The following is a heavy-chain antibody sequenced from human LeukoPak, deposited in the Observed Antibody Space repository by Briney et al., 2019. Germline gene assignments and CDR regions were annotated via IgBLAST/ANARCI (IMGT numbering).Heavy chain of an antibody. D-gene: IGHD3-10*01. Sequence: SQTLSLTFAISGDSVSSNSGAWNWLRQSPSRGLEWLGSTYYRSKWYNDYAVSVKSRITITPDTSKNQFSLQLNSVTPEDTAVYYCARTSRFSGSKADWFDPWGQGTLVTVSS. CDR2: TYYRSKWYN. CDR3: ARTSRFSGSKADWFDP. V-gene: IGHV6-1*01. J-gene: IGHJ5*02. CDR1: GDSVSSNSGA.